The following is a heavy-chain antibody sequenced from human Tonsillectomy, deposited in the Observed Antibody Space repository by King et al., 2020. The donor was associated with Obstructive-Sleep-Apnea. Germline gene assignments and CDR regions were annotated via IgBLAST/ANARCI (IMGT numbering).Heavy chain of an antibody. J-gene: IGHJ6*02. V-gene: IGHV3-30-3*01. D-gene: IGHD4-17*01. CDR2: ISYDGSNK. Sequence: QVQLVESGGGVVQPGRSLRLSCAASGFTFISYAMHWVRQAPGKGLEWVAVISYDGSNKYYADSVKGRFTISRDNSKNTLYLQMNSLRAEDTAVYNCASYGQYGMDVWGQGTTVTVSS. CDR1: GFTFISYA. CDR3: ASYGQYGMDV.